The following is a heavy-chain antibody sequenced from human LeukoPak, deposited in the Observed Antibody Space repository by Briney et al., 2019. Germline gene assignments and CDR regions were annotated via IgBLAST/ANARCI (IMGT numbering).Heavy chain of an antibody. CDR3: ARTLEMATTPFDY. CDR2: INPNSGGT. V-gene: IGHV1-2*06. CDR1: GYTFTGYY. Sequence: ASVKVPCKASGYTFTGYYMHWVRQAPGQGLEWMGRINPNSGGTNYAQKFQGRVTMTRDTSISTAYMELSRLRSDDTAVYYCARTLEMATTPFDYWGQGTLVTVSS. J-gene: IGHJ4*02. D-gene: IGHD5-24*01.